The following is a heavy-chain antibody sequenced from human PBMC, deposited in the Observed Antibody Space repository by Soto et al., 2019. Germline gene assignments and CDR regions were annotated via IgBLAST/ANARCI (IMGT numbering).Heavy chain of an antibody. V-gene: IGHV4-34*01. J-gene: IGHJ4*02. Sequence: SETLSLTCAVYGGSFSGYYWSWIRQPPGKGLEWIGEINHSGSTNYNPSLKSRVTISVDTSKNQFSLKLSSVTAADTAVYYCARVRAIVVVAATPSHIDYWGQGTLVTVSS. CDR1: GGSFSGYY. D-gene: IGHD2-15*01. CDR3: ARVRAIVVVAATPSHIDY. CDR2: INHSGST.